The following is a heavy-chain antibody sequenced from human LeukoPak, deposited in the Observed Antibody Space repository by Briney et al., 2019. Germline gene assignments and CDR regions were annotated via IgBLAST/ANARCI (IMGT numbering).Heavy chain of an antibody. D-gene: IGHD3-22*01. Sequence: ASVKVSCKASGYTFTGYYMHWVRQAPGQGLEWMGRINPNSGGTNYAQKFQGRVTMTRDTSISTAYMEPSRLRSDDTAVYYCARAPGDSSGYIHWGQGTLVTVSS. CDR2: INPNSGGT. J-gene: IGHJ4*02. CDR1: GYTFTGYY. V-gene: IGHV1-2*06. CDR3: ARAPGDSSGYIH.